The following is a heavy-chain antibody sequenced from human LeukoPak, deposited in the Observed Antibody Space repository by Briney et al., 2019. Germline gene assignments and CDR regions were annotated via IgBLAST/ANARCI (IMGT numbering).Heavy chain of an antibody. D-gene: IGHD1-26*01. V-gene: IGHV3-23*01. CDR2: TSSSGSGGNT. CDR3: AKDRTVGASYWYFDL. Sequence: PGGSLRLSCAASGVTLSTYAMSWARLAPGRGLEWVSGTSSSGSGGNTYYADSVKGRFTISRDSSKNTLFLHMNSLRVEDTAIYYCAKDRTVGASYWYFDLWGRGTLVTVSS. J-gene: IGHJ2*01. CDR1: GVTLSTYA.